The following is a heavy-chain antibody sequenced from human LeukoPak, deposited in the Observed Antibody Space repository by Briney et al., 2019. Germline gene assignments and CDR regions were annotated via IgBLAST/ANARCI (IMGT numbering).Heavy chain of an antibody. CDR3: ARAGCSSTSCYTHSTWFDP. J-gene: IGHJ5*02. CDR2: MNPNSGNT. V-gene: IGHV1-8*01. CDR1: GYTFTSYD. Sequence: ASVKVSRRASGYTFTSYDINWVRQATGQGLEWMGWMNPNSGNTDYAQKFQGRVTMTRNTSISTAYMELSSLRSEDTAVYYCARAGCSSTSCYTHSTWFDPWGQGTLVSVSS. D-gene: IGHD2-2*02.